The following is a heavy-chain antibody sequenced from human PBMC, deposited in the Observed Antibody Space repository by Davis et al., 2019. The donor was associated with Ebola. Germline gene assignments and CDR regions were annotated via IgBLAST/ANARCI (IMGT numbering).Heavy chain of an antibody. CDR2: TSFDGTHR. J-gene: IGHJ4*02. CDR3: TRDSGGGNSGVVFDY. V-gene: IGHV3-30*09. D-gene: IGHD4-23*01. CDR1: GFTFSSYW. Sequence: GGSLRLSCAASGFTFSSYWMSWVRQAPGKGLEWVAITSFDGTHRYYADSVKGRFAISRDSSNNTLHLLMNSLTTEDTVLYYCTRDSGGGNSGVVFDYWGQGTLVTVSS.